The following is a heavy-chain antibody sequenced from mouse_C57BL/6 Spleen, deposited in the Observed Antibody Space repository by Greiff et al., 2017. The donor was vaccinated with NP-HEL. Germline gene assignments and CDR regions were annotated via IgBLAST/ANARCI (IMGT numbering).Heavy chain of an antibody. Sequence: VQLQQSGPELVKPGASVKISCKASGYAFSSSWMNWVKQRPGKGLEWIGRIYPGDGDTNYNGKFKGKATLTADKSSSTAYMQLSSLTSEDSAVYFCARWDYYGSSYVGAMDYWGQGTSVTVSS. CDR1: GYAFSSSW. J-gene: IGHJ4*01. CDR3: ARWDYYGSSYVGAMDY. CDR2: IYPGDGDT. V-gene: IGHV1-82*01. D-gene: IGHD1-1*01.